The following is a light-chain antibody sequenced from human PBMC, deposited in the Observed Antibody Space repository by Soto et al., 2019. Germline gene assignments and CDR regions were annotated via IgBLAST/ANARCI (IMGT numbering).Light chain of an antibody. CDR1: QSVRSK. V-gene: IGKV3-15*01. CDR3: QQYNSWPPT. Sequence: EEVMTQSPATLSVSPGERVILACRASQSVRSKLAWYQQKSGQAPRLLMYGASTRATDIPARFSGSGAGTEFTLSISSLQSEDFAVYYCQQYNSWPPTFGQGTRLDIK. J-gene: IGKJ5*01. CDR2: GAS.